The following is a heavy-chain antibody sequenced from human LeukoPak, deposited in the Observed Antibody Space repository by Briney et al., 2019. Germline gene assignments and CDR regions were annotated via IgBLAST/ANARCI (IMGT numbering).Heavy chain of an antibody. CDR2: IKQDESEK. J-gene: IGHJ4*02. CDR3: ARARCTNGVCYTQDYYFDY. CDR1: GFTFSSYW. Sequence: GGSLRLSCAASGFTFSSYWMSWVRQAPGKGLEWVANIKQDESEKYYVDSVKGRFTISRDNAKNSLYLQMNSLRAEDTAVYYCARARCTNGVCYTQDYYFDYWGQGTLVTVSS. V-gene: IGHV3-7*01. D-gene: IGHD2-8*01.